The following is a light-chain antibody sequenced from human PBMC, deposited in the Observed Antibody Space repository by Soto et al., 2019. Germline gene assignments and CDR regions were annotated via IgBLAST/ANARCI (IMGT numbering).Light chain of an antibody. V-gene: IGKV1-5*03. CDR2: KAS. Sequence: DIQMTQSPSTLSASVGDRVTITCRASQTSYNWLAWYQQRPGKAPNLLIYKASSLESGVSSRFSGSGSGTEFTLTISSLQPDDFATYYCQHYNSYPYTFGQGTKLEIK. CDR1: QTSYNW. J-gene: IGKJ2*01. CDR3: QHYNSYPYT.